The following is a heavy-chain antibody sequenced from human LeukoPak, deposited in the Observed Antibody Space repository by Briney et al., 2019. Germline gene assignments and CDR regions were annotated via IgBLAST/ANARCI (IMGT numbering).Heavy chain of an antibody. CDR2: INPNSGGT. CDR1: GYTFTGYY. J-gene: IGHJ4*02. D-gene: IGHD6-25*01. CDR3: ARQSSGFFASDY. V-gene: IGHV1-2*02. Sequence: VASVKVSCKASGYTFTGYYMHWVRQAPGQGLEWMGWINPNSGGTNYAQNFQGRVTMTRDPSVSTAYMELSWLKSDDTAVYFCARQSSGFFASDYWGQGTLVTVSS.